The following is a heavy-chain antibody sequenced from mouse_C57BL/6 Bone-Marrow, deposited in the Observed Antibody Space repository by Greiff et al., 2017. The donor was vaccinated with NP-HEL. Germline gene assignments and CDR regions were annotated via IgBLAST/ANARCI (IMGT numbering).Heavy chain of an antibody. CDR1: GYTFTDYE. J-gene: IGHJ2*01. V-gene: IGHV1-15*01. D-gene: IGHD2-2*01. CDR2: IDPETGGT. CDR3: TREGSTMVTKYYFDY. Sequence: QVQLQQSGAELVRPGASVTLSCKASGYTFTDYEMHWVKQTPVHGLEWIGAIDPETGGTAYNQKFKGKAILTADKSSSTAYMELRSLTSEDSAVYYCTREGSTMVTKYYFDYWGQGTTLTVSS.